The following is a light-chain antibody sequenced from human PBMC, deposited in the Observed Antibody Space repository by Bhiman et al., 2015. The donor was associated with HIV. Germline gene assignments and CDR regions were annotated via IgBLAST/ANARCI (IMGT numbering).Light chain of an antibody. CDR2: DVS. V-gene: IGLV2-14*03. CDR3: SSYTRSTTLRV. Sequence: QSALTQPASVSGSPGQSITISCTGTSRDVGTYDYVSWYQQHPGKAPQLIIYDVSQRPSGISHRFSGSKSGNTASLTISGLQAEDEADYYCSSYTRSTTLRVFGGGTKLTVL. J-gene: IGLJ2*01. CDR1: SRDVGTYDY.